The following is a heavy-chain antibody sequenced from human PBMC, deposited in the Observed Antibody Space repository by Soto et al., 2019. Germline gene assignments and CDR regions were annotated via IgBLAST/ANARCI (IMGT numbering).Heavy chain of an antibody. CDR3: ASDRSSSWYYYYYYYGMDV. CDR1: GFTFSSYW. J-gene: IGHJ6*02. Sequence: GGSLRLSCAASGFTFSSYWMSWVRQAPGKGLEWVANIKQDGSEKYYLDSVKGRFTISRDNAKNSLYLQMNSLRAEDTAVYYCASDRSSSWYYYYYYYGMDVWGQGTTVTVSS. CDR2: IKQDGSEK. D-gene: IGHD6-13*01. V-gene: IGHV3-7*05.